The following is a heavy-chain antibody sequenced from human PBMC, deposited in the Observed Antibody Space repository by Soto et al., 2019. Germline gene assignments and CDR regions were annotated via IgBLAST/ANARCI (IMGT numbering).Heavy chain of an antibody. J-gene: IGHJ6*02. Sequence: LRLSCAASGFIFGSYAMGWVRQAPGKGLEWVSDISASGDFTFYADSVKGRFTISRDNSKNTLYLQMNSLRADDTAVYFCAKEDGYCSSSSCPFGLDVWGQGTTVTVSS. V-gene: IGHV3-23*01. CDR1: GFIFGSYA. CDR3: AKEDGYCSSSSCPFGLDV. D-gene: IGHD2-2*03. CDR2: ISASGDFT.